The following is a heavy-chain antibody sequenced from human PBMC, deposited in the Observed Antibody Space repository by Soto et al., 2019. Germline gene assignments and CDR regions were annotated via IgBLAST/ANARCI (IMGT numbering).Heavy chain of an antibody. J-gene: IGHJ4*02. V-gene: IGHV1-3*01. D-gene: IGHD3-10*01. Sequence: QVQLVQSGAEVKKPWASVKVSCKASGYTFTSYAMHWVRQAPGHRLEWMGWINAGNGNTKYSQKFQGRVTITRDTTASTAYMELGSLRSEDTAVYYCARDNDGSGTLNYWGQGTLVTVSS. CDR1: GYTFTSYA. CDR2: INAGNGNT. CDR3: ARDNDGSGTLNY.